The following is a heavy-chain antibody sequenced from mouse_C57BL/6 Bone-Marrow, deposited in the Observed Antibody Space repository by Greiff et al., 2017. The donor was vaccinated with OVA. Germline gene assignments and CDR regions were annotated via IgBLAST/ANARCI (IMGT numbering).Heavy chain of an antibody. CDR2: INSDGGST. CDR3: ARQGDSSGSAWVAH. Sequence: EVQLVESGGGLVQPGESLKLSCESNEYEFPSHDMSWVRKTPEKRLEFVAAINSDGGSTYYPDTMERRFIISRDNTKKTLYLQMSSLRSEDTAWYYCARQGDSSGSAWVAHWGQGTLVTVSA. V-gene: IGHV5-2*01. CDR1: EYEFPSHD. D-gene: IGHD3-2*02. J-gene: IGHJ3*01.